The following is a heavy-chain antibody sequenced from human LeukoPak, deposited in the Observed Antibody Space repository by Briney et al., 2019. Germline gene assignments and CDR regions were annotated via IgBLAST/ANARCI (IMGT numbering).Heavy chain of an antibody. V-gene: IGHV5-51*01. CDR1: GYIFTSHW. CDR2: IYPGDSDT. Sequence: KPGESLKISCKGSGYIFTSHWIGWVRQMPGRGLEWMGIIYPGDSDTTYSPSFEGPVTISADKSISTTYLQWDSLKASDTGMYYCGRQVVKSSSGWKFGYWGQGTLVTVSS. D-gene: IGHD6-19*01. CDR3: GRQVVKSSSGWKFGY. J-gene: IGHJ4*02.